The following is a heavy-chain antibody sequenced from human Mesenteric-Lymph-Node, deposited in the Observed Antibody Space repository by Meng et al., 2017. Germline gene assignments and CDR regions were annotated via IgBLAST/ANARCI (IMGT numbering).Heavy chain of an antibody. CDR1: GGSVSSGGYY. CDR3: ARERSRNDVGYFDY. Sequence: QVQLQESGPGLVDPSQTLSLTCTVSGGSVSSGGYYWTWIRQHPGKGLEWIGYVYYSGSTNYNPSLKSRVTISVDTSKNQFSLKLNSVTAADTAVYYCARERSRNDVGYFDYWGRGNLVTVSS. J-gene: IGHJ4*02. D-gene: IGHD1-1*01. CDR2: VYYSGST. V-gene: IGHV4-61*08.